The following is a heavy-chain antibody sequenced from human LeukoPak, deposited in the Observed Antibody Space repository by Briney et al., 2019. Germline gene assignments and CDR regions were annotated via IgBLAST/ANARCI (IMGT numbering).Heavy chain of an antibody. CDR3: ARGGYWGLADL. CDR1: GGTFISYF. D-gene: IGHD7-27*01. CDR2: IIPIFGTA. Sequence: SVKVSCKASGGTFISYFIWWVGPAPGRGREWMGGIIPIFGTANYAQKFQGRVTITTDESTSIAYMELSSLRSEDTAVYYCARGGYWGLADLWGRGTLVTVSS. J-gene: IGHJ2*01. V-gene: IGHV1-69*05.